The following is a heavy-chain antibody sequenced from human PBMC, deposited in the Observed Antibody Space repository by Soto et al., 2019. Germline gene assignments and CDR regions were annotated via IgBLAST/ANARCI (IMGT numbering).Heavy chain of an antibody. Sequence: GGSLRLSCAASGFTCSSCAMSWARQAPGKGLEWVSAISGSGGSTYYADSVKGRFTISRDNSKNTLYLQMNSLRAEDTAVYYCAKDQRPDYYGSGSSYWYFDLWGRGTLVTVSS. D-gene: IGHD3-10*01. CDR3: AKDQRPDYYGSGSSYWYFDL. V-gene: IGHV3-23*01. CDR1: GFTCSSCA. CDR2: ISGSGGST. J-gene: IGHJ2*01.